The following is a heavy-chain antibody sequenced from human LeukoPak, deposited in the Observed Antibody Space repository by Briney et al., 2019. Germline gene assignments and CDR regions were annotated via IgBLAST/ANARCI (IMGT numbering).Heavy chain of an antibody. D-gene: IGHD3-9*01. CDR1: GGSISSSSYY. Sequence: SETLALTCTVSGGSISSSSYYWGWIRQPPGNRLEWIGSIYYSGSTYYNPSLKSRVTISVDTSKNQFSLKLSSVTAADTAVYCCASPHYDILTGYYSPHDAFDIWGQGTMVTVSS. V-gene: IGHV4-39*01. J-gene: IGHJ3*02. CDR3: ASPHYDILTGYYSPHDAFDI. CDR2: IYYSGST.